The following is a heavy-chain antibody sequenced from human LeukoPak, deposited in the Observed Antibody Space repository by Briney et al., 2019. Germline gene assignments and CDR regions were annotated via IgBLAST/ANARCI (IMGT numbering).Heavy chain of an antibody. CDR3: ASSILTGYTRYPFDY. Sequence: ASVKVSCKASGYTFTSYYMHWVRQAPGQGLEWMGWINPNSGGTNYAQKFQGRVTMTRDTSISTAYMELSRLRSDDTAVYYCASSILTGYTRYPFDYWGQGTLVTVSS. CDR1: GYTFTSYY. J-gene: IGHJ4*02. CDR2: INPNSGGT. V-gene: IGHV1-2*02. D-gene: IGHD3-9*01.